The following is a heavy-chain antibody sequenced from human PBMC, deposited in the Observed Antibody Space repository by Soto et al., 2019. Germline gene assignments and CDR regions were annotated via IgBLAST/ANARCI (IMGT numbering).Heavy chain of an antibody. CDR1: GFTLSCYA. CDR3: AKPVGAQWPLGY. V-gene: IGHV3-23*01. D-gene: IGHD6-19*01. J-gene: IGHJ4*02. CDR2: ISGSGCST. Sequence: GGSLRLSCAASGFTLSCYAMSWVRQAPGKGLEWVSAISGSGCSTYYADSVKGRFTISRDNSKNTLYLQMNSLRAEDTAVYYCAKPVGAQWPLGYWGQGTLVSVSS.